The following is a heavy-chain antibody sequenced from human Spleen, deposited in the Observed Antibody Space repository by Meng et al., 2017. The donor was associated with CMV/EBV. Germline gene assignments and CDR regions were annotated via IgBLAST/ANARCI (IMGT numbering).Heavy chain of an antibody. D-gene: IGHD2-8*01. Sequence: GESLKISCAASGFTFSRNGMNWVRQAPGKGLKWVSTISGSGGTTYYADSMKGRFTISRDNSNNTLYLQMNSLRAEDTAVYYCAKGYCTNGVCSAFDYWGQGTLVTVSS. CDR1: GFTFSRNG. V-gene: IGHV3-23*01. CDR2: ISGSGGTT. J-gene: IGHJ4*02. CDR3: AKGYCTNGVCSAFDY.